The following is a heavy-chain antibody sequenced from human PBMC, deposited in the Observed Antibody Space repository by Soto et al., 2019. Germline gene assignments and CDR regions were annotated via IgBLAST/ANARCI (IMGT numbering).Heavy chain of an antibody. CDR3: ARGRDDYNGWYVDL. CDR1: GGSISTYY. J-gene: IGHJ2*01. V-gene: IGHV4-59*01. D-gene: IGHD4-4*01. CDR2: LYYGGST. Sequence: PSKTLSLTCTVSGGSISTYYWNWIRQPPGKGLEWIGYLYYGGSTNYNPSLESRVTISLDTSKNQISLKLSSVTAADTAVYYCARGRDDYNGWYVDLWGRGSLVTVSS.